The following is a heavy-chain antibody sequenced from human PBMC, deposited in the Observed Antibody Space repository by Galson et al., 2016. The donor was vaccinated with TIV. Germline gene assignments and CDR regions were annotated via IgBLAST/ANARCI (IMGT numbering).Heavy chain of an antibody. CDR1: GGTFSTYS. CDR3: AKKSGSDYYSSFLED. CDR2: IIPIIGIT. V-gene: IGHV1-69*02. Sequence: SVKVSCKVPGGTFSTYSISWVRQAPGQGLELMGRIIPIIGITYYAQRFQGRVTISADISTSSAYMELSSLRSEDTAVYYCAKKSGSDYYSSFLEDWGQGTLVTVSS. J-gene: IGHJ4*02. D-gene: IGHD2-21*01.